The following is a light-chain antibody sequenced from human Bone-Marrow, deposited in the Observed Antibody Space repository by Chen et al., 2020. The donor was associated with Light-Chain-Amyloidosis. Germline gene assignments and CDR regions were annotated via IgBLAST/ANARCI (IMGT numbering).Light chain of an antibody. J-gene: IGLJ2*01. CDR2: SAT. CDR1: DLPTKY. CDR3: QSADSSGTYEVI. Sequence: SYELTQPPAVSVYPGQTARITCSGADLPTKYAYWYQHNPGQAPVLVIHSATERPSGISARFSGSSSGTTATLTISGVQAEDEADYHCQSADSSGTYEVIFGGGTKLTVL. V-gene: IGLV3-25*03.